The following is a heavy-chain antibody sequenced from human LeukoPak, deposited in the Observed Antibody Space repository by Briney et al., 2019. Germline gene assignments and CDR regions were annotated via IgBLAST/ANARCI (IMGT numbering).Heavy chain of an antibody. CDR3: ARDLSIAARGPFDY. CDR2: IIPIFGTA. V-gene: IGHV1-69*01. D-gene: IGHD6-6*01. Sequence: SVTVSCKASGGTFSSYAISWVRQAPGQGLEWMGGIIPIFGTANYAQKFQGRVTITADESTSTAYMELSSLRSEDTAVYYCARDLSIAARGPFDYWGQGTLVTVSS. CDR1: GGTFSSYA. J-gene: IGHJ4*02.